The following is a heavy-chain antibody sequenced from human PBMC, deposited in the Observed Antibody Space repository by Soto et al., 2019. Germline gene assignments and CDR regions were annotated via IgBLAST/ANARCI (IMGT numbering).Heavy chain of an antibody. CDR2: INHSGST. Sequence: QVQLQQWGAGLLKPSETLSLTCAVYGGSFSDFYWTGIRQPPGKGLEWIGEINHSGSTNYNPSLKSRVAISVDTSKNQFSLNLTSVTAADTAVYYCGPRGAVADPRGYWGQGTLVTVSS. CDR3: GPRGAVADPRGY. J-gene: IGHJ4*02. V-gene: IGHV4-34*01. CDR1: GGSFSDFY. D-gene: IGHD6-19*01.